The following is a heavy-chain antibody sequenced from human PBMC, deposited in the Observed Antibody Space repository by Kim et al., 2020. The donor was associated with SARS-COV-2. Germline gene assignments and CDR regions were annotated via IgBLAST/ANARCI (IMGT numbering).Heavy chain of an antibody. D-gene: IGHD6-13*01. Sequence: GGSLRLSCAASGFTFSSYAMSWVRQAPGKGLEWVSAISGSGGSTYYADSVKGRFTISRDNSKNTLYLQMNSLRAEDTAVYYCAKDGIHSSSWGNWFDPWGQGTLVTVSS. CDR3: AKDGIHSSSWGNWFDP. V-gene: IGHV3-23*01. CDR1: GFTFSSYA. J-gene: IGHJ5*02. CDR2: ISGSGGST.